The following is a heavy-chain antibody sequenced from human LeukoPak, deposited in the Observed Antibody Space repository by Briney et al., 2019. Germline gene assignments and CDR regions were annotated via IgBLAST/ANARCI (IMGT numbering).Heavy chain of an antibody. Sequence: ASVKVSCKASGYTFTSYYMHWVRQAPGQGLEWMGIINPSGGSTSYAQKFQGRVTMTRDTSTSTVYMELSSLRSEDTAVYYCARGKLQIDPIHTYYYDSSAIGTYWGQGTLVTVSS. D-gene: IGHD3-22*01. CDR3: ARGKLQIDPIHTYYYDSSAIGTY. CDR2: INPSGGST. CDR1: GYTFTSYY. J-gene: IGHJ4*02. V-gene: IGHV1-46*01.